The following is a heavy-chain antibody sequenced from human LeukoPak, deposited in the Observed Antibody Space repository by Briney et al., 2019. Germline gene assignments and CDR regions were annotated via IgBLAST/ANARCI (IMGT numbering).Heavy chain of an antibody. Sequence: ASVKVSCKASGYSFVGYGITWVRQAPGQGLEYMGWIRPSNGNRNYAQKVQDRVTLTTDTSTSTVYMELRSLRSDDTAVYYCARACSASKSCDYWGQGTLVTVSS. J-gene: IGHJ4*02. CDR1: GYSFVGYG. CDR3: ARACSASKSCDY. CDR2: IRPSNGNR. V-gene: IGHV1-18*01. D-gene: IGHD6-19*01.